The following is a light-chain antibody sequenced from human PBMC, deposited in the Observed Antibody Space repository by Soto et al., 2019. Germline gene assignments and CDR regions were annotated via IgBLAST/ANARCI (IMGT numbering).Light chain of an antibody. CDR3: QQRSNWPLT. Sequence: EIVLTQSPATLSLSPGPRATLSCRASQSVSIYLHWYQQKDGQAPRLLIYDASNRATGIPARFSGSGSGTDFTLTISSREPEDFAVYYCQQRSNWPLTFGGGTKVEI. V-gene: IGKV3-11*01. CDR2: DAS. CDR1: QSVSIY. J-gene: IGKJ4*01.